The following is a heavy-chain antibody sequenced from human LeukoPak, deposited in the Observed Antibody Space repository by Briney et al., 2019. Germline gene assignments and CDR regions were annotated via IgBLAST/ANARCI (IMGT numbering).Heavy chain of an antibody. V-gene: IGHV3-11*01. CDR2: INPGGNTI. D-gene: IGHD2-8*01. CDR1: GFTFSDYY. Sequence: PGESLRLSCAASGFTFSDYYMSWIRQAPGKGLEWVSYINPGGNTIYHADSVKGRFTISRDNSKSSLYLQMNSLRAEDTAVYYCARGLYALDYYYGLDVWGQGTKVTVSS. CDR3: ARGLYALDYYYGLDV. J-gene: IGHJ6*02.